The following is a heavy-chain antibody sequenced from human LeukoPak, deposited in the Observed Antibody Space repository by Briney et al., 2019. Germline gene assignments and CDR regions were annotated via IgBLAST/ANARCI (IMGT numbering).Heavy chain of an antibody. Sequence: SETLSLTCTVSGGSISSSSYYWGWIRQPPGKGLEWVGSISYIGSTYYNPSLESRVTISVDTSKNQFSLKLTSVTAADTTVYYCARTPFGGYHYSYMDVWGNGTTVTFPS. J-gene: IGHJ6*03. CDR2: ISYIGST. V-gene: IGHV4-39*01. CDR1: GGSISSSSYY. D-gene: IGHD3-16*01. CDR3: ARTPFGGYHYSYMDV.